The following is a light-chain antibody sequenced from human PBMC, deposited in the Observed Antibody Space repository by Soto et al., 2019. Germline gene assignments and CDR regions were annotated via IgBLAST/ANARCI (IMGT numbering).Light chain of an antibody. Sequence: QSVLTQPASVSGSPGQSITISCTGTSSDVVNYNWIAWYQQHPGKVPKLMIYEVYNRPSGVSNRFSGSKSGNTASLTISGLQAEDEAHYYCSSSSASGIHVFGGGTKLTVL. J-gene: IGLJ2*01. V-gene: IGLV2-14*01. CDR1: SSDVVNYNW. CDR2: EVY. CDR3: SSSSASGIHV.